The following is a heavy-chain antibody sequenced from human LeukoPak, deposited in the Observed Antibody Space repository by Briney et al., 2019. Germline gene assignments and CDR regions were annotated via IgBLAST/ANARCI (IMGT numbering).Heavy chain of an antibody. J-gene: IGHJ4*02. D-gene: IGHD3-10*01. CDR3: ARDAVHSSGSFNFDY. Sequence: GASVKVSCKASGGTFSSYAISWVRQAPGQGLEWMGGIIPIFGTANYAQKFQGRVTITADESTSTAYMELSSLRSEDTAVYYCARDAVHSSGSFNFDYWGQGTLVTVSS. V-gene: IGHV1-69*01. CDR1: GGTFSSYA. CDR2: IIPIFGTA.